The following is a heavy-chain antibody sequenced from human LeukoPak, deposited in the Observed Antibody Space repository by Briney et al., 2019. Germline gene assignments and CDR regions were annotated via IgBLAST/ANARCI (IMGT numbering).Heavy chain of an antibody. CDR1: GFAVSSNY. V-gene: IGHV3-53*05. CDR3: AKDYSRGSGHY. D-gene: IGHD3-10*01. CDR2: VYSDGRT. J-gene: IGHJ4*02. Sequence: GGSLRLSCAASGFAVSSNYMSWVRQAPGKGLEWVSIVYSDGRTFYTDSVKGRFTISRDNSKNTLYLQMNSLRAEDTAVYYCAKDYSRGSGHYWGQGTLVTVSS.